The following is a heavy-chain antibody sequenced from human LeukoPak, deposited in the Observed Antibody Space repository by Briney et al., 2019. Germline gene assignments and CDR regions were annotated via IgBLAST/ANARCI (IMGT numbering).Heavy chain of an antibody. CDR2: ISDSSSYI. V-gene: IGHV3-21*01. Sequence: GGSLRLSCAASGFTFNSYSMNWVRQAPGKGLEWVSSISDSSSYIYYADSVKGRFTFSRDNAKNPLYLQMNSLRAEDTGVYYCAREAVYSSGWYFYNGLDVWGQGTTVTVSS. D-gene: IGHD6-19*01. J-gene: IGHJ6*02. CDR3: AREAVYSSGWYFYNGLDV. CDR1: GFTFNSYS.